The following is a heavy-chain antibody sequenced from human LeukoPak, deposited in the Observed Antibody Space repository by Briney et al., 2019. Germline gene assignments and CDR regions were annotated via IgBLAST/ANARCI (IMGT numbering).Heavy chain of an antibody. CDR1: GGSISSGGYS. V-gene: IGHV4-30-2*01. CDR3: ARVDTAWDWYFDL. Sequence: PSETLSLTCAVSGGSISSGGYSWRWIRQPPGKGLEWIGYIYHSGSTYYNPSLKSRVTISVDRSKNQFSLKLSSVTAADTAVYYCARVDTAWDWYFDLWGRGTLVTVSS. CDR2: IYHSGST. D-gene: IGHD5-18*01. J-gene: IGHJ2*01.